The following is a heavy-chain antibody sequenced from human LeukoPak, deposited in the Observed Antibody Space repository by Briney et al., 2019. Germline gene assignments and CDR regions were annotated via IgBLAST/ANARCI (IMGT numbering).Heavy chain of an antibody. CDR3: ARDIAQGYTFGSIEQDY. J-gene: IGHJ4*02. V-gene: IGHV3-23*01. CDR1: GLTFSRYA. CDR2: ISESGSGT. Sequence: GGSLRLSCAVSGLTFSRYAMSWVRQAPGVGLEWVSAISESGSGTYYADSVKGRFTISRDNSKDTLSLQMNSLRAEDTAVYYCARDIAQGYTFGSIEQDYWGQGTLVTVSS. D-gene: IGHD5-18*01.